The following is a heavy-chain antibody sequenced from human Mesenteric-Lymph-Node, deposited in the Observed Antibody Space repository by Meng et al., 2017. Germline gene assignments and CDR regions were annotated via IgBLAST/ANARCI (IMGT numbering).Heavy chain of an antibody. CDR1: GFNFSVYT. V-gene: IGHV3-21*01. CDR3: ARDQDYYDSSGLRVGDAFDI. CDR2: ISSSRTYI. J-gene: IGHJ3*02. D-gene: IGHD3-22*01. Sequence: GESLKISCAAAGFNFSVYTMNWVRQAPRKGLGWVSSISSSRTYIYFADSVKSRFTISRDNAKNSLYLQMHSLRAEDTAVYYCARDQDYYDSSGLRVGDAFDIWGQGTMVTVSS.